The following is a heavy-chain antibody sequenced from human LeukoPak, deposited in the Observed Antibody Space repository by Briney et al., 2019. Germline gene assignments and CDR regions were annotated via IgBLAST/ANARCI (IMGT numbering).Heavy chain of an antibody. V-gene: IGHV3-30*04. CDR1: GFTFSSYA. CDR3: ARARVAGTNVGFDY. Sequence: PGSSLRLSRAASGFTFSSYAMHWVRQAQGKGLEWVAVISYDGSNKYYADSVKGRFTISRDNSKNTLHLQMNSLRAEDTAVYYCARARVAGTNVGFDYWGQGTLVTVSS. D-gene: IGHD6-19*01. J-gene: IGHJ4*02. CDR2: ISYDGSNK.